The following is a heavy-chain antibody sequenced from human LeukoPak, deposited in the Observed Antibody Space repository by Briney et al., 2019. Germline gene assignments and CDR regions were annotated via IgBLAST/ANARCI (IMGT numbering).Heavy chain of an antibody. D-gene: IGHD3-22*01. Sequence: GSLRLSCAASGFTFSDHYMDWVRQAPGKGLEWVGRTRNKANSYTTDYAASVKGRFTISRDDSKNSLYLQMNSLKTEDTAVYYCARVPNSYYYDSSGYRWDYYYGMDVWGQGTTVTVSS. CDR1: GFTFSDHY. CDR2: TRNKANSYTT. CDR3: ARVPNSYYYDSSGYRWDYYYGMDV. V-gene: IGHV3-72*01. J-gene: IGHJ6*02.